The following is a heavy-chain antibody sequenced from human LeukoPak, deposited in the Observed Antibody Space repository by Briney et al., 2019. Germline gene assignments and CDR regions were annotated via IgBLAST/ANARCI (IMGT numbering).Heavy chain of an antibody. CDR2: ILFDGSIK. CDR1: GFKFISYG. Sequence: PGGSLRLSCAASGFKFISYGIHWVRQAPGKGLEWVAVILFDGSIKYYADSVKGRFTISRDNSKNTLYLQMNSLRPEDTAVYYCAKGGSSGWDFIDYCGQGTLVTVSS. J-gene: IGHJ4*02. V-gene: IGHV3-30*18. D-gene: IGHD6-19*01. CDR3: AKGGSSGWDFIDY.